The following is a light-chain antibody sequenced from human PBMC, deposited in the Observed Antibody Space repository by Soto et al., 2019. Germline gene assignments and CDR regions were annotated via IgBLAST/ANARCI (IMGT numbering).Light chain of an antibody. CDR1: QSISSW. CDR3: QQYNSYSRGT. V-gene: IGKV1-5*03. J-gene: IGKJ1*01. CDR2: KAS. Sequence: DIQMTQSPSTLSASVGDRVTITCRASQSISSWLAWYQQKPGKAPKLLIYKASSLESGVPSRFSGSGSGTEFTLTISSLQPDDFATYYCQQYNSYSRGTFGQGTKVDIK.